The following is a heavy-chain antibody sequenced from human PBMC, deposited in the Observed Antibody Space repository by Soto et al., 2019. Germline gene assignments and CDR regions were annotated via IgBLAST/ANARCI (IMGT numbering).Heavy chain of an antibody. Sequence: KVSCKASGYSFTNNDVSWVLQATGQGLEWMGWMNPGSGATGYAQKFQGRVTMTRDISIATAYMELSSLRSDDTAIYYCARMETFGSLNWFDPWGQGTLVTVSS. CDR1: GYSFTNND. D-gene: IGHD3-16*01. CDR3: ARMETFGSLNWFDP. J-gene: IGHJ5*02. CDR2: MNPGSGAT. V-gene: IGHV1-8*01.